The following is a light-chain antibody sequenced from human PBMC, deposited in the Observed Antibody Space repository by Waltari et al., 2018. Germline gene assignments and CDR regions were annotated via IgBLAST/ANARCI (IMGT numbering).Light chain of an antibody. J-gene: IGLJ1*01. CDR1: ELGHKY. V-gene: IGLV3-1*01. CDR3: QAWDSSSTAWI. CDR2: RDG. Sequence: SYDLTQPPSVSVSPGQTASITCFGEELGHKYVSWFQQRPGQSPVLVIYRDGKRPSGIPERFSGSNSGNTATLTISGTQAMDEADYYCQAWDSSSTAWIFGTGTKVLVL.